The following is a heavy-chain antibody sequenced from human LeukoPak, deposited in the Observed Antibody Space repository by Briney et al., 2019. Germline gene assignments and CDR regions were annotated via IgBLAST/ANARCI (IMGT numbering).Heavy chain of an antibody. D-gene: IGHD5-18*01. CDR3: TRGKGLWIQLNDAFDI. Sequence: GGSLRLSCAASGFTFSNYSMNWVRQAPGKGLEWVSSISSSSSYIYYADSVKGRITISRDNAKNSLYLQMNSLRAEDTAVYYCTRGKGLWIQLNDAFDIWGQGTMVTVSS. CDR1: GFTFSNYS. V-gene: IGHV3-21*01. J-gene: IGHJ3*02. CDR2: ISSSSSYI.